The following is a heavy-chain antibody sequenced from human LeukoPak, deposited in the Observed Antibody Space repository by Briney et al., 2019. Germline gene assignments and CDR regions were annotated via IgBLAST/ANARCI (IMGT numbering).Heavy chain of an antibody. J-gene: IGHJ4*02. V-gene: IGHV1-2*02. Sequence: ASVKVSCKASGYTFTGYYMHWVRQPPGQGLEWMGWINPNSGGTNYAQNFQGRVTMTRDTSISTAYMELSRLRADDTAVYYCARVGGRYSGYEDYWGQGTLVTVSS. D-gene: IGHD5-12*01. CDR1: GYTFTGYY. CDR2: INPNSGGT. CDR3: ARVGGRYSGYEDY.